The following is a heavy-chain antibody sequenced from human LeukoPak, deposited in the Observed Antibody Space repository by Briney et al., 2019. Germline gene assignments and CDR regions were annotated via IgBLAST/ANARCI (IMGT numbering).Heavy chain of an antibody. CDR3: ARDTYDSSSYVDY. Sequence: GGSLRLSCAASGFPFTSYSMHWVRQAPGKGLEWVGVVLYDGSMQYYADSVKGRFTISRDTSKNTLHLQMNSLRAEDTAVYYCARDTYDSSSYVDYWGQGTLVTVSS. J-gene: IGHJ4*02. V-gene: IGHV3-30*04. D-gene: IGHD3-22*01. CDR2: VLYDGSMQ. CDR1: GFPFTSYS.